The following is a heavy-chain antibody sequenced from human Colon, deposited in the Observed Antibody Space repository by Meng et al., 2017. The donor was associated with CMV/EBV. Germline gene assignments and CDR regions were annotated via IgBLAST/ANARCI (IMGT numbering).Heavy chain of an antibody. CDR1: KGTFTSYP. Sequence: EQFGEEVKKAGSVVKVDCKASKGTFTSYPLSWVRQGPGQGFEWVGGIITISGTTDYAQKFQGRVTITADESTSTAYMKLSNLRSEDTAIYYCARVICGGDCYLDYWGRGTLVTVSS. J-gene: IGHJ4*02. CDR2: IITISGTT. CDR3: ARVICGGDCYLDY. V-gene: IGHV1-69*01. D-gene: IGHD2-21*02.